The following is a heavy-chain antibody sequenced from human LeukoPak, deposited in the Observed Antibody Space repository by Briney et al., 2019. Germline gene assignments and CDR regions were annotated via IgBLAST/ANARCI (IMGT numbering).Heavy chain of an antibody. J-gene: IGHJ5*02. Sequence: SQTLSLTCTVSGGSISSGGYYWSWIRQHPGKGLEWIGYIYYSGSTYYNPSLKSRVTISVDTSKNQFSLKLSSVTAADTAVYYCARGGPRAQNPAAAGLYFDPWGQGTLVTVSS. CDR2: IYYSGST. CDR1: GGSISSGGYY. CDR3: ARGGPRAQNPAAAGLYFDP. V-gene: IGHV4-31*03. D-gene: IGHD6-13*01.